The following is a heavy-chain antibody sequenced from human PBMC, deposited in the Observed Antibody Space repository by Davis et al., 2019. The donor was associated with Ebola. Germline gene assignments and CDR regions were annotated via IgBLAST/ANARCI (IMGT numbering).Heavy chain of an antibody. CDR1: GGSFSGYY. J-gene: IGHJ6*02. D-gene: IGHD2-15*01. CDR3: ASSPTRYCSGGSCYSRHYYYYGMDV. Sequence: SETLSLTCAVYGGSFSGYYWSWIRQPPGKGLEWIGEINHSGSTNYNPSLKSRVTISVDRSKNQFSLKLSSVAAADTAVYYCASSPTRYCSGGSCYSRHYYYYGMDVWGQGTTVTVSS. V-gene: IGHV4-34*01. CDR2: INHSGST.